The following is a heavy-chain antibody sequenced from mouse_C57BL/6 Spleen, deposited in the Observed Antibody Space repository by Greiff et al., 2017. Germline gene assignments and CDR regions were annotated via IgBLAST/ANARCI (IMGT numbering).Heavy chain of an antibody. D-gene: IGHD2-3*01. Sequence: EVKLVESGAELVRPGASVKLSCTASGFNIKDDYMHWVKQRPEQGLEWIGWIDPENGDTEYASKFQGKATITADTSSNTAYLQLSSLTSEDTAVYYCTNDNKSFAYWGQGTLVTVSA. CDR3: TNDNKSFAY. CDR1: GFNIKDDY. CDR2: IDPENGDT. J-gene: IGHJ3*01. V-gene: IGHV14-4*01.